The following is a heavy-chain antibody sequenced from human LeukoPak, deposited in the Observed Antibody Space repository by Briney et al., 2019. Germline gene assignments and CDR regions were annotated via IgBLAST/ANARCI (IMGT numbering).Heavy chain of an antibody. D-gene: IGHD3-9*01. Sequence: GGSLRLSCAASGFRFSGYWMHWVRQAPGKGLVWVALINHDSTGPNYADSLKGRFSISRDNAKDTLYLQMNSLRAEDTAVYYCARAGPDWRIDSWGQGTLVTVSS. CDR3: ARAGPDWRIDS. J-gene: IGHJ4*02. CDR2: INHDSTGP. CDR1: GFRFSGYW. V-gene: IGHV3-74*01.